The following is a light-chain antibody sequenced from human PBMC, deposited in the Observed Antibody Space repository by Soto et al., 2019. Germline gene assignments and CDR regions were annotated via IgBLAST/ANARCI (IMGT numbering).Light chain of an antibody. CDR2: GVT. J-gene: IGLJ3*02. CDR1: GSDIGAYNF. CDR3: YSYAGRNIWV. V-gene: IGLV2-8*01. Sequence: QSALAQPTSASGSPGQSVTISCTGSGSDIGAYNFVSWYQQHPGKAPKLMIFGVTERPSGVPDRFSGSKSGNTASLTVSGLQADDEAVYYCYSYAGRNIWVFGVGTKLTVL.